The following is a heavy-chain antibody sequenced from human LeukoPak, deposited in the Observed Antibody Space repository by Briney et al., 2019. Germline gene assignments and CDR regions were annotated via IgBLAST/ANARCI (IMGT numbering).Heavy chain of an antibody. CDR3: AKDFRIAAAGTATDYFDY. CDR1: GFTFSTYG. CDR2: MFHDGSNK. V-gene: IGHV3-30*18. Sequence: GGPLRLSCAASGFTFSTYGMHWVRQAPGKGLEWVAMMFHDGSNKYYADSVKGRFTISRDNSKNTLYLQTNSLRAEDTAVYYCAKDFRIAAAGTATDYFDYWGQGTLVT. J-gene: IGHJ4*02. D-gene: IGHD6-13*01.